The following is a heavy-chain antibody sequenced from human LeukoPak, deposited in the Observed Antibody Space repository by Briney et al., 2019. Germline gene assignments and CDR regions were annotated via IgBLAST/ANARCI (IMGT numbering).Heavy chain of an antibody. Sequence: SETLSLTCTVSGGSISSYYWSWIRQPPGKGLEWIGYIYYSGSTNYNPSLKSRVTISVDTSKNEFSLKLSSVTAADTAVYYCARDCGGVLWFGELSPYFDYWGQGTLVTVSS. V-gene: IGHV4-59*12. CDR2: IYYSGST. J-gene: IGHJ4*02. CDR3: ARDCGGVLWFGELSPYFDY. CDR1: GGSISSYY. D-gene: IGHD3-10*01.